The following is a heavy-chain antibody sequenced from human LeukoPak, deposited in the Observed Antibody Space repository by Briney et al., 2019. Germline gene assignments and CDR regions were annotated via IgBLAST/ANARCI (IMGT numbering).Heavy chain of an antibody. CDR3: AREYSSGSRIAFDI. D-gene: IGHD6-19*01. V-gene: IGHV4-34*01. J-gene: IGHJ3*02. Sequence: SETLSLTCAVYGGSFSGYYWSWIRQPPGKGLEWIGEINHSGSTNYNPSLKSRVTISVDTSKNRFSLKLSSVTAADTAVYYCAREYSSGSRIAFDIWGQGTMVTVSS. CDR1: GGSFSGYY. CDR2: INHSGST.